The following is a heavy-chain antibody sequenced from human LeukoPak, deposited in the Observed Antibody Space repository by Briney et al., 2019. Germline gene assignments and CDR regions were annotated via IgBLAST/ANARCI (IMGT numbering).Heavy chain of an antibody. CDR2: TIGSGGSS. V-gene: IGHV3-23*01. CDR3: AKGPGYYYGSGSNYFDY. CDR1: GFTFSNYA. Sequence: PGGSLRLSCAASGFTFSNYAMSWVRQAPGKGLEWVSTTIGSGGSSYYADSLKGRFTISRDNSKTTLYLQMNSLRAEDTAIYYCAKGPGYYYGSGSNYFDYWGQGTLVTVSS. J-gene: IGHJ4*02. D-gene: IGHD3-10*01.